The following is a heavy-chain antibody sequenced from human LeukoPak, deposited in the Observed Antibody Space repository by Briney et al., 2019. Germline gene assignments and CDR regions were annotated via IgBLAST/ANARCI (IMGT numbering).Heavy chain of an antibody. V-gene: IGHV3-23*01. CDR3: AKGNDPMDY. J-gene: IGHJ4*02. CDR1: GFTFSSYA. CDR2: ISGSGGST. Sequence: GGSLRLSCAASGFTFSSYAMSWVRQAPGKGLEGVSAISGSGGSTYYADPGKGRFTISRDNSKNTLYLQMNSLGAEDTAVSYCAKGNDPMDYWGQGTLVTVSS.